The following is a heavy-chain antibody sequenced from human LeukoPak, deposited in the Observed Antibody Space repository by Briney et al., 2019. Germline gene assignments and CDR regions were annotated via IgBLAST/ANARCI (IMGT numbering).Heavy chain of an antibody. Sequence: GASVKVSCKASGGTFSSYAISWVRQAPGQGLEWMGRIIPILGIANYAQKFQGRVTITVDKSTSTAYMELSSLRSEDTAVYYCARAAGTWGAVFDYWGQGTLVTVSS. J-gene: IGHJ4*02. CDR1: GGTFSSYA. V-gene: IGHV1-69*04. CDR2: IIPILGIA. CDR3: ARAAGTWGAVFDY. D-gene: IGHD3-16*01.